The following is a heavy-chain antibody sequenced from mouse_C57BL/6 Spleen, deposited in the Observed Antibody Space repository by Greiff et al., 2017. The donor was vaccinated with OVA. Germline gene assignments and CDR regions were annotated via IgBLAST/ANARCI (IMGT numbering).Heavy chain of an antibody. CDR3: ARFGYYGSREPPYY. D-gene: IGHD1-1*01. CDR2: INPSNGGT. V-gene: IGHV1-53*01. J-gene: IGHJ2*01. Sequence: VQLQQSGTELVKPGASVKLSCKASGYTFTSYWMHWVKQRPGQGLEWIGNINPSNGGTNYNEKFKSKATLTVDKSSSTAYMQLSSLTSEDSAVYYCARFGYYGSREPPYYWGQGTTLTVSS. CDR1: GYTFTSYW.